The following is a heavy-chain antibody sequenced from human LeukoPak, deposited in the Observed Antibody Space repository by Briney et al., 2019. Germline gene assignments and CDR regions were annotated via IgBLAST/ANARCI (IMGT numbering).Heavy chain of an antibody. Sequence: GGSLRLSCAASGFTFDDYAMHWVRQAPGKGLEWVSGISWNSGSIGYADSVKGRFTISRDNAKNSLYLQMSSLRAEDTALYYCAKDSGYYYGSGSYRAPYYGMDVWGQGTTVTVSS. D-gene: IGHD3-10*01. J-gene: IGHJ6*02. CDR1: GFTFDDYA. V-gene: IGHV3-9*01. CDR3: AKDSGYYYGSGSYRAPYYGMDV. CDR2: ISWNSGSI.